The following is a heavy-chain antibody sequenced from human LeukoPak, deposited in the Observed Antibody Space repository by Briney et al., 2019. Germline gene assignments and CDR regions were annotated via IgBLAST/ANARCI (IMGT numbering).Heavy chain of an antibody. CDR1: GFTFTSSA. D-gene: IGHD3-22*01. V-gene: IGHV1-58*01. J-gene: IGHJ5*02. CDR3: AAGRNMDSSGNWFDP. CDR2: IVVGSGNT. Sequence: ASVKVSCKAPGFTFTSSAVQWVRQARGQRLERIGWIVVGSGNTNYAQKFQERVTITRDMSTSTAYMELSSLRSEDTAVYYCAAGRNMDSSGNWFDPWGQGTLVTVSS.